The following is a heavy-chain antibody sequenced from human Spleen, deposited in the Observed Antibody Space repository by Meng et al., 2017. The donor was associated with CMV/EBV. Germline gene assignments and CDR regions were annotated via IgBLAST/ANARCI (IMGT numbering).Heavy chain of an antibody. CDR2: INHSGST. CDR1: GGAFSGYD. CDR3: ARGGNYGSGSYFFDY. V-gene: IGHV4-34*01. Sequence: VYGGAFSGYDWSWIRQPPGKGLEWIGEINHSGSTNYNPSLKSRVTISVDTSKNQFSLKLSSVTAADTAVYYCARGGNYGSGSYFFDYWGQGTLVTVSS. D-gene: IGHD3-10*01. J-gene: IGHJ4*02.